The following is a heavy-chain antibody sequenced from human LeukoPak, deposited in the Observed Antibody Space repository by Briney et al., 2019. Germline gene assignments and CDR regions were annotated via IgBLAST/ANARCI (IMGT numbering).Heavy chain of an antibody. V-gene: IGHV1-69*13. J-gene: IGHJ5*02. CDR1: GGTFSRYA. D-gene: IGHD4-17*01. CDR3: ARATVTTFNWFDP. CDR2: IIPIFGTA. Sequence: SVKVSCKASGGTFSRYAMSWVRQAPGQGLEWMGGIIPIFGTASFAQKFQGRVTITADESTSTAYMELRSLRSEDTAVYYCARATVTTFNWFDPWGQGTVVTVSS.